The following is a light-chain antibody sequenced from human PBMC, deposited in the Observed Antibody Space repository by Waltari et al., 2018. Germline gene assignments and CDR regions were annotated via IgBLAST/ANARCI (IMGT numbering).Light chain of an antibody. CDR1: SSNIGNNY. CDR3: GTWDSSLSVVV. V-gene: IGLV1-51*01. J-gene: IGLJ2*01. Sequence: QSVLTQPPSVSAAPGQKVTISCSGTSSNIGNNYVSWYQPLPGTAPKLLIYDNDKRPSKIPDRFSASKSGTSATLGITGLQTGDEADYYCGTWDSSLSVVVFGGGTNLTVL. CDR2: DND.